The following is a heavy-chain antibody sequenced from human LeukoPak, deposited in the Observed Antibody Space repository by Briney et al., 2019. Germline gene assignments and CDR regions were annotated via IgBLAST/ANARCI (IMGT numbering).Heavy chain of an antibody. CDR1: GFTFSDYY. J-gene: IGHJ3*02. CDR2: ISSSGSTI. D-gene: IGHD6-13*01. Sequence: PGRSLRLSCAASGFTFSDYYMSWIRQAPGKGLEWVSYISSSGSTIYYADSVKGRFTISRDKAKNSLYLQMNSLRAEDTAVYYCARASYRVAAAYDAFDIWGQGTMVTVSS. V-gene: IGHV3-11*01. CDR3: ARASYRVAAAYDAFDI.